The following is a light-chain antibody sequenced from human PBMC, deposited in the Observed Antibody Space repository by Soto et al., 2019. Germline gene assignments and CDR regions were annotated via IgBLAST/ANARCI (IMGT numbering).Light chain of an antibody. CDR2: SNN. V-gene: IGLV1-44*01. Sequence: QPVLTQPPSASGTPGQRVTISCSGSSSNIGRNTVNWYQQLPGTAPKALIYSNNQRPSGVPDRLSGSKSGTSASLAISGLQSEDGAEYYCAAWDDSLNAVVFGGGTKLAVL. CDR1: SSNIGRNT. CDR3: AAWDDSLNAVV. J-gene: IGLJ2*01.